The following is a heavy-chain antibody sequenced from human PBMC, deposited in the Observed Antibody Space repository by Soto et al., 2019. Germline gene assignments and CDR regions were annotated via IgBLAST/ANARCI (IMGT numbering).Heavy chain of an antibody. J-gene: IGHJ6*03. CDR1: GYTFTSYA. CDR3: ARDPQKYTGFHYYYMDV. CDR2: INAGNGNT. V-gene: IGHV1-3*01. D-gene: IGHD5-18*01. Sequence: QVQLVQSGAEVKKPGASVKVSCKASGYTFTSYAMHWVRQAPGQRLEWMGWINAGNGNTKCSQKFQGRVTITRDTSASTAYMELSSLRSEDTAVYYCARDPQKYTGFHYYYMDVWGKGTTVTVSS.